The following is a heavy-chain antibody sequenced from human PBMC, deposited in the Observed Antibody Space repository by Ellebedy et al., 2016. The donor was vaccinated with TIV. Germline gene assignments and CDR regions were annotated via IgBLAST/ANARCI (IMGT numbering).Heavy chain of an antibody. CDR3: VKDRGDYSVDY. D-gene: IGHD4-11*01. V-gene: IGHV3-64D*06. CDR1: GFTFSSYT. J-gene: IGHJ4*02. Sequence: PGGSLRLSCSASGFTFSSYTMHWVRQAPGKGLEYVLAISHNGDTTKYTDSLKDRFTISRDNSKNTLYLQMNGLRPEDTAVYYCVKDRGDYSVDYWGQGTLVTVSS. CDR2: ISHNGDTT.